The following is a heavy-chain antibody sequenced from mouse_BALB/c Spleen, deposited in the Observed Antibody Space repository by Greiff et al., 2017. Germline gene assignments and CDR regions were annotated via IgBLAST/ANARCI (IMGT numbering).Heavy chain of an antibody. CDR3: TRRGIGRGYAMDY. V-gene: IGHV1-69*02. CDR1: GYTFTSYW. D-gene: IGHD2-14*01. Sequence: QVQLQQSGAELVRPGASVKLSCKASGYTFTSYWINWVKQRPGQGLEWIGNIYPSDSYTNYNQKFKDKATLTVDKSSSTAYMQLSSPTSEDSAVYYCTRRGIGRGYAMDYWGQGTSVTVSS. CDR2: IYPSDSYT. J-gene: IGHJ4*01.